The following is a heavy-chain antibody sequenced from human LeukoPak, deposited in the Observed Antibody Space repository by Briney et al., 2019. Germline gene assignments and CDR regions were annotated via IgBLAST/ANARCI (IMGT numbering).Heavy chain of an antibody. CDR2: IHPNSGGT. Sequence: ASVKVSCKASGYTFTAYYVHWVRQAPGQGPEWMGWIHPNSGGTKYAQNFQGRVTMTRDTSITTAYMELSRLRSDDTAVYYCARGDIYWDYWGQGTQVTVSS. CDR3: ARGDIYWDY. V-gene: IGHV1-2*02. D-gene: IGHD2-15*01. J-gene: IGHJ4*02. CDR1: GYTFTAYY.